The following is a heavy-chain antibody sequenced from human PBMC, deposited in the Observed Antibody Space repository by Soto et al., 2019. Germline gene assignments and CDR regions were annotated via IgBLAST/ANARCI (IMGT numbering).Heavy chain of an antibody. CDR1: GFTFSNYG. CDR2: ILNDGSNR. J-gene: IGHJ6*02. CDR3: ARDDGDSGNRMDL. V-gene: IGHV3-33*01. D-gene: IGHD3-10*01. Sequence: QVQLVESGGGVVQPGRSLRLSCAASGFTFSNYGMHWVRQAPGKGLEWVAVILNDGSNRYHADSVKDRFTISRDNSKNMLYLQMNSLRAEDTAVYYCARDDGDSGNRMDLWGQGNNVTVS.